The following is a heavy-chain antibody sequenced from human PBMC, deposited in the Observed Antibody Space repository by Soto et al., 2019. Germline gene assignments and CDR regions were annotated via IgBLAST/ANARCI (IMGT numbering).Heavy chain of an antibody. D-gene: IGHD3-10*01. V-gene: IGHV4-30-4*01. CDR2: IYYSGST. CDR3: AREKDGAVSFDH. Sequence: QVQLQESGPGLVKPSQTLSLTCTVSGGSISTGDYYWSWIPKPPGKGLARIGYIYYSGSTYYNPSFKSRVTISVDTSQNPFCLKRCSVTAADTAVYSCAREKDGAVSFDHWGRGTLVTVSS. CDR1: GGSISTGDYY. J-gene: IGHJ2*01.